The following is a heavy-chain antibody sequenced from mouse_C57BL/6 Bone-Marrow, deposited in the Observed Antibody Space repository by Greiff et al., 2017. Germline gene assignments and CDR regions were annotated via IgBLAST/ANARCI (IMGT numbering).Heavy chain of an antibody. CDR3: ARVSTMVTPYAMDY. CDR2: ISDGGSYT. CDR1: GFTFSSYA. D-gene: IGHD2-1*01. Sequence: EVKLEESGGGLVKPGGPLKLSCAASGFTFSSYAMSWVRQTPEKRLEWVATISDGGSYTYYPDNVKGRFTISRDNAKNNLYLQMSHLKSEDTAMYYCARVSTMVTPYAMDYWGQGTSVTVSS. J-gene: IGHJ4*01. V-gene: IGHV5-4*03.